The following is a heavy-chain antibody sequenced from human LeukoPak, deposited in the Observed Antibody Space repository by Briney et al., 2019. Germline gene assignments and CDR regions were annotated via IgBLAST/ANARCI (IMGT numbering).Heavy chain of an antibody. D-gene: IGHD6-19*01. J-gene: IGHJ2*01. CDR2: INHSGST. Sequence: SSETLSLTCAVYGGSFSDYYWSWIRQPPGKGLEWIGEINHSGSTNYNPSLKSRVTISVDTSKHQFSLNLSSVTAADTAVYYCAKTVAGYWYFDLWGRGTLVTVSS. V-gene: IGHV4-34*01. CDR3: AKTVAGYWYFDL. CDR1: GGSFSDYY.